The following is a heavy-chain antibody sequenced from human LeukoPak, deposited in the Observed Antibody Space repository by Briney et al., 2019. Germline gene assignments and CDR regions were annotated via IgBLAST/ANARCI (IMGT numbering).Heavy chain of an antibody. CDR1: GFTFDDYA. J-gene: IGHJ3*02. V-gene: IGHV3-9*03. CDR3: AKDLDYHSRVGAFDI. Sequence: GGSLRLSCAASGFTFDDYAMHWVRQAPGKGLEWVSGISWNSGSIGYADSVKGRFTISRDNAKNSLYLQMNSLRAEDMALYYCAKDLDYHSRVGAFDIWGQGTMVTVSS. D-gene: IGHD3-22*01. CDR2: ISWNSGSI.